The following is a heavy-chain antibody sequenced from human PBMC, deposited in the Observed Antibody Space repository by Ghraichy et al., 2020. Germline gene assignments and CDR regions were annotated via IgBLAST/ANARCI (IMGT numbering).Heavy chain of an antibody. CDR2: INHDGDTT. Sequence: GESLNISCAASGFAFMTYWMHWVRQAPGKGLEWVSRINHDGDTTTYADSARGRFTISRDNANNMVYLQMSSLRAEDTAVYFCARGGSGYCSGVSCYWGEFWGQGTLVTVSS. D-gene: IGHD2-15*01. V-gene: IGHV3-74*01. CDR1: GFAFMTYW. J-gene: IGHJ1*01. CDR3: ARGGSGYCSGVSCYWGEF.